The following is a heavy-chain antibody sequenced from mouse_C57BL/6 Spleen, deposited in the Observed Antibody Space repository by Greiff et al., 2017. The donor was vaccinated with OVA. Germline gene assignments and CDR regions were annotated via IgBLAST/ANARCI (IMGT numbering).Heavy chain of an antibody. CDR3: ARERAYGNYSYYFDY. CDR1: GYTFTSYW. CDR2: IDPSDSET. Sequence: QVQLQQSGAELVRPGSSVKLSCKASGYTFTSYWMHWVKQRPIQGLEWIGNIDPSDSETHYNQKFKDKATLTVDKSSSTAYMQLSSLTSEDSAVYYCARERAYGNYSYYFDYWGQGTTLTVSS. J-gene: IGHJ2*01. D-gene: IGHD2-1*01. V-gene: IGHV1-52*01.